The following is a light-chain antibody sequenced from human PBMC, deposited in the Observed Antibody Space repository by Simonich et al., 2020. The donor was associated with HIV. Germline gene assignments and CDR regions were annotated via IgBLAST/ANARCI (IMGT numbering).Light chain of an antibody. CDR3: VAWDDSLSGPV. CDR1: SSNIGSNF. CDR2: RND. V-gene: IGLV1-47*01. J-gene: IGLJ3*02. Sequence: QSVLTQPPSASGTPGQRVTISCSGSSSNIGSNFVYWYQPLPGTAPKLLIYRNDQRPSGVPDRFSVSKSGTSASLAISGLRSEDEADYYCVAWDDSLSGPVFGGGTRLTIL.